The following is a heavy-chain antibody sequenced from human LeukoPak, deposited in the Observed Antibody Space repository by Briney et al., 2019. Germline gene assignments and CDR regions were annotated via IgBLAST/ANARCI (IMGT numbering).Heavy chain of an antibody. Sequence: GESLRLSCAVSGFTFSGFWMSWSRQAPGKGLEWVASINSDGSEGYYADVAKGRFTISRDNAKNSLYLQINSLRAEDTVVYYCARSSYSSSSSVWGQGTMVTVSS. V-gene: IGHV3-7*03. D-gene: IGHD6-6*01. J-gene: IGHJ3*01. CDR3: ARSSYSSSSSV. CDR1: GFTFSGFW. CDR2: INSDGSEG.